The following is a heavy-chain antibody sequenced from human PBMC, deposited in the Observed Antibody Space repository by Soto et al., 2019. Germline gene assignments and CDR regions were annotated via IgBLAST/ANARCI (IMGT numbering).Heavy chain of an antibody. J-gene: IGHJ5*02. D-gene: IGHD2-2*01. Sequence: ASVKVSCKASGYTFTSYAMHWVRQAPGQRLEWMGWINAGNGNTKYSQKFQGRVTITRDTSASTAYMELSSLRSEDTAVYYCARDLGYCISTSCSFWFDPWGQGTLVTVSS. CDR2: INAGNGNT. CDR1: GYTFTSYA. V-gene: IGHV1-3*01. CDR3: ARDLGYCISTSCSFWFDP.